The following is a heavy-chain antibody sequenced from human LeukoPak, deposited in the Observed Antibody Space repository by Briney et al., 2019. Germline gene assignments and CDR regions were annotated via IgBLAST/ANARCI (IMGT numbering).Heavy chain of an antibody. CDR1: GFTFSSYA. J-gene: IGHJ4*02. CDR2: ISGSGSSI. Sequence: GGSLRLSCAASGFTFSSYAMSWVRQAPGKGLEWVTGISGSGSSIYYADSVKGRFTISRDNAKNTLYLQTNSLRAEDTAVYYCARGGPRGSYFDYWGQGTLVTVSS. D-gene: IGHD1-26*01. V-gene: IGHV3-23*01. CDR3: ARGGPRGSYFDY.